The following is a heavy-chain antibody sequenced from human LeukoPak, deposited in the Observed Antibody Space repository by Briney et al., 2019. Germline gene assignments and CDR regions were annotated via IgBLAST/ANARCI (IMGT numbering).Heavy chain of an antibody. CDR3: AKGGKWDVTPFDY. Sequence: GGSLRLSCAASGFTFTSYSMNWVRHAPRKGLEWVSTISGGGGSTYYADSVKGRFTISRDNSKNTLYLQVNSLRAEDTAVYYCAKGGKWDVTPFDYWGQGTLVTVSS. J-gene: IGHJ4*02. D-gene: IGHD1-26*01. CDR2: ISGGGGST. CDR1: GFTFTSYS. V-gene: IGHV3-23*01.